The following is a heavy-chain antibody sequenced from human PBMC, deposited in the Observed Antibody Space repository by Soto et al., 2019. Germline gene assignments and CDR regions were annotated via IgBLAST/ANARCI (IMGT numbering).Heavy chain of an antibody. J-gene: IGHJ4*02. CDR3: ARDHSSDYFDY. V-gene: IGHV3-33*01. Sequence: QVQLVESGGGVVQPGRSLRLSCAASGFTFSSYGMHWVRQAPGKGLEWVAVIWYDGSNKYYADSVKGRFTISRDNSKNTLYLQMNSLGAEDTAVYYCARDHSSDYFDYWGQGTLVTVSS. CDR1: GFTFSSYG. CDR2: IWYDGSNK. D-gene: IGHD6-19*01.